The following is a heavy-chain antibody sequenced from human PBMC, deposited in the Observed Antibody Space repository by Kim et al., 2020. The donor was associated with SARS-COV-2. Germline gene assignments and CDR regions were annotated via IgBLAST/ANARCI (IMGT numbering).Heavy chain of an antibody. CDR2: ISSSGSTI. CDR3: ARDMGTTSSAFDI. J-gene: IGHJ3*02. V-gene: IGHV3-48*03. D-gene: IGHD7-27*01. Sequence: GGSLRLSCAASGFTFSSYEMNWVRQAPGKGLEWVSYISSSGSTIYYADSVKGRFTISRDNAKNSLYLQMNSLRAEDTAVYYCARDMGTTSSAFDIWGQGTMVTVSS. CDR1: GFTFSSYE.